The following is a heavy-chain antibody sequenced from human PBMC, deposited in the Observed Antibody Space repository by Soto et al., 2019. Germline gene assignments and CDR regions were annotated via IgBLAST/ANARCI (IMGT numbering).Heavy chain of an antibody. CDR3: ARGGLKITMIVVVTMTLDY. V-gene: IGHV1-18*01. CDR2: ISAYNGNT. J-gene: IGHJ4*02. D-gene: IGHD3-22*01. CDR1: GYTFNNYD. Sequence: ASVKVSCKASGYTFNNYDIHWVRQAPGQGLEWMGWISAYNGNTNYAQKLQGRVTMTTDTSTSTAYMELRSLRSDDTAVYYCARGGLKITMIVVVTMTLDYWGQGTQVTVSS.